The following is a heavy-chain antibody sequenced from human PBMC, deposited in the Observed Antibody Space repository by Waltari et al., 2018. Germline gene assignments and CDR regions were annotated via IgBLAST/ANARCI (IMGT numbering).Heavy chain of an antibody. D-gene: IGHD3-10*01. J-gene: IGHJ6*03. V-gene: IGHV4-34*01. Sequence: QVQLQQWGAGLLKPSETLSLTCAVYGGSFSGYYWSWIRQPPGKGLEWIGEINHSGSTNYNPSLKSRVTISVDTSKNQFPLKLSSVTAADTAVYYCARGRGWLRSTPSYYYYMDVWGKGTTVTVSS. CDR2: INHSGST. CDR1: GGSFSGYY. CDR3: ARGRGWLRSTPSYYYYMDV.